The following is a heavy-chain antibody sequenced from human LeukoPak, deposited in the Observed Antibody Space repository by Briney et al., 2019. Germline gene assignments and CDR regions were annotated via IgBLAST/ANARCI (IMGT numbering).Heavy chain of an antibody. V-gene: IGHV3-74*01. CDR2: INSDGSST. J-gene: IGHJ4*02. D-gene: IGHD3-3*01. CDR1: GFTFSSYW. CDR3: ARVRQTYYDFWSGYSLDY. Sequence: QTGGSLRLSCAASGFTFSSYWMHWVRQAPGKGLVWVSRINSDGSSTSYADSVKGRFTISRDNAKNTLYLQMNSLRAEDTAVYYCARVRQTYYDFWSGYSLDYWGQGTLVTVSS.